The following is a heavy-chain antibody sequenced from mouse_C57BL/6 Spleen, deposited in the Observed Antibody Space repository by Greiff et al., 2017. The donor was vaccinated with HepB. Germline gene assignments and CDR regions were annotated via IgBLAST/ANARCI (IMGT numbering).Heavy chain of an antibody. J-gene: IGHJ3*01. CDR3: ARNYYDYEEVGWFAY. CDR2: IYPGSGNT. Sequence: QVQLKESGAELVRPGASVKLSCKASGYTFTDYYINWVKQRPGQGLEWIARIYPGSGNTYYNEKFKGKATLTAEKSSSTAYMQLSSRTSEDSAVYFCARNYYDYEEVGWFAYWGQGTLVTVSA. CDR1: GYTFTDYY. D-gene: IGHD2-4*01. V-gene: IGHV1-76*01.